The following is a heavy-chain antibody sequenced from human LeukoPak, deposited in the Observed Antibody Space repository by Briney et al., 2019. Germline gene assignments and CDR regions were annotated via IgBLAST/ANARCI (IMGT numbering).Heavy chain of an antibody. CDR3: ARGRYTYGYLSDYNWFDP. CDR2: IYSSGST. J-gene: IGHJ5*02. V-gene: IGHV4-61*02. D-gene: IGHD5-18*01. CDR1: GGSISSGSYY. Sequence: SETLSLTCTVSGGSISSGSYYWSWIRQPAGKGLEWIGRIYSSGSTNYYPSLNSRVTISIDTSKNQFSLKLNSVTAADTAVYYCARGRYTYGYLSDYNWFDPWGQGTLVTVSS.